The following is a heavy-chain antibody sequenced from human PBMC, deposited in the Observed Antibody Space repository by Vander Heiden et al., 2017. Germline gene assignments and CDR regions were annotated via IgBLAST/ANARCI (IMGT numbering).Heavy chain of an antibody. CDR2: ISSGGSTT. CDR3: ARESHGTTSFDY. J-gene: IGHJ4*02. V-gene: IGHV3-48*03. D-gene: IGHD1-1*01. Sequence: EVQLVESGGGLAQPGGSLSLSCAASGFTFGNYEMNWVRQAPGKGLEWVSYISSGGSTTYYADSVKGRFTISRDHAKNSLYMHMNSLRVEDTAVYDGARESHGTTSFDYWGQGSLVTVSS. CDR1: GFTFGNYE.